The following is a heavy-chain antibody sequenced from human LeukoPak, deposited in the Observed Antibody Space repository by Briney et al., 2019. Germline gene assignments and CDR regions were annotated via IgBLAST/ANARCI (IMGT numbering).Heavy chain of an antibody. D-gene: IGHD3/OR15-3a*01. CDR1: GYTFTGHA. V-gene: IGHV1-2*02. CDR2: INPNSGGT. CDR3: ARHVPAGTGSKGF. Sequence: ASVRLSCRASGYTFTGHAMHWVRQAPGQGLEWMGWINPNSGGTNYAQNFQGRVTLTRDTSTDTVYMELSSLRSDDTAVYYCARHVPAGTGSKGFWGRGTLVTVAS. J-gene: IGHJ4*02.